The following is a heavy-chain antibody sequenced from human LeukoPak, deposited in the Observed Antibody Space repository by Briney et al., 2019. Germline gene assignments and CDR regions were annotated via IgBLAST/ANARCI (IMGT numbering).Heavy chain of an antibody. D-gene: IGHD2-21*01. J-gene: IGHJ3*02. V-gene: IGHV4-59*01. CDR1: GGSISSYY. CDR2: IYYSGST. CDR3: ARKNPAYCGGDCYSYAFDI. Sequence: PSETLSLTCTVSGGSISSYYWSWIRQPPGKGLEWIGYIYYSGSTNYNPSLKSRVPISVDTSKNQFSLKLSSVTAADTAVYYCARKNPAYCGGDCYSYAFDIWGQGTMVTVSS.